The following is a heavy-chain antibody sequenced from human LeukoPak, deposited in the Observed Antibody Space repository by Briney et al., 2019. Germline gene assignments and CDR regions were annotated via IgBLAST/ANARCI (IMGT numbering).Heavy chain of an antibody. J-gene: IGHJ6*03. V-gene: IGHV3-7*03. Sequence: GGSLRLSCAASGFTFSNYWMTWVRQAPGRGLEWLANINEDGSVEYYVDSMKGRLTISRDNAKKSLYLQMNNLRAEDTALYYCAKDGDSSGSFYYYMDVWGKGTTVTVSS. D-gene: IGHD3-22*01. CDR3: AKDGDSSGSFYYYMDV. CDR2: INEDGSVE. CDR1: GFTFSNYW.